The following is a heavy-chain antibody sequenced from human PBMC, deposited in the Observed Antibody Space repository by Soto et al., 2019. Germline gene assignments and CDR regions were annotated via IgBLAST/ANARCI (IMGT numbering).Heavy chain of an antibody. J-gene: IGHJ4*02. CDR3: SRMESSKEGLSVYFFDH. D-gene: IGHD3-3*01. CDR1: SVSFGGCD. CDR2: IYHGLSI. V-gene: IGHV4-34*01. Sequence: XETLSLRCAVYSVSFGGCDCSWIRQPPGTRLEWIVEIYHGLSIVYNPSLKTRVTISGDSSKNQFTLKLTSVQAADTAVYYCSRMESSKEGLSVYFFDHWGQGTLVTVSS.